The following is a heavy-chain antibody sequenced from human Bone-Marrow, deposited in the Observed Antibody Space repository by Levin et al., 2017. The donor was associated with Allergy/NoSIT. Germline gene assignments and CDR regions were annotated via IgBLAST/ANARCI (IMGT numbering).Heavy chain of an antibody. J-gene: IGHJ6*02. CDR2: INPNSGGT. V-gene: IGHV1-2*04. D-gene: IGHD2-2*01. CDR3: ARARYCSSTSCRGDYYYYGMDG. Sequence: GESLKISCKASGYTFTGYYMHWVRQAPGQGLEWMGWINPNSGGTNYAQKFQGWVTMTRDTSISTAYMELSRLRSDDTAVYYCARARYCSSTSCRGDYYYYGMDGWGQGTTVTVSS. CDR1: GYTFTGYY.